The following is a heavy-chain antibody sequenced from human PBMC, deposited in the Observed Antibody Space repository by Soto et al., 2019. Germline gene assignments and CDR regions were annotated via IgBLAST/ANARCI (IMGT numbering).Heavy chain of an antibody. CDR2: VYRTGRT. J-gene: IGHJ4*02. Sequence: SETLALGCTVSGGSFKSGSYSWSWIRQPPGKGLEWIGYVYRTGRTSYNPSLKSRVSISMDTSKNQFSLNLDSVTAADTAVYFCARDFAYFDSWGQGTMVTVSS. D-gene: IGHD3-3*01. V-gene: IGHV4-61*01. CDR3: ARDFAYFDS. CDR1: GGSFKSGSYS.